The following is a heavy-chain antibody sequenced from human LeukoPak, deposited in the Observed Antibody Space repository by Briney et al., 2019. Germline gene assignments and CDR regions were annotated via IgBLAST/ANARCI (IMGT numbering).Heavy chain of an antibody. CDR2: IRSKAYRGTT. D-gene: IGHD5-18*01. Sequence: GGSLRLSCITSGFTFGDHAMSWVRQARGKGLEWVGFIRSKAYRGTTEYAASVKDRFIISRDDSRSIAYLQMNSLRTEDTALYYCTRGPIQLWIHNAMDVWGQGTMVTVSS. CDR1: GFTFGDHA. V-gene: IGHV3-49*04. CDR3: TRGPIQLWIHNAMDV. J-gene: IGHJ6*02.